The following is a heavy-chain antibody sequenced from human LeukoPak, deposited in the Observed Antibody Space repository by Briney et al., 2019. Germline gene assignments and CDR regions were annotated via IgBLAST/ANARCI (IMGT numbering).Heavy chain of an antibody. D-gene: IGHD3-16*01. CDR2: IRDSGGST. J-gene: IGHJ4*02. Sequence: PGGSLRLSCAASGFSFSSYAMSWVRQAPGKGLEWVSAIRDSGGSTYYAGSVKGRFTISRDNSQNTLYLQMNRLRAEDTAISYCAKAGDANSPGGSFDSWGQGTLVTVSS. CDR1: GFSFSSYA. CDR3: AKAGDANSPGGSFDS. V-gene: IGHV3-23*01.